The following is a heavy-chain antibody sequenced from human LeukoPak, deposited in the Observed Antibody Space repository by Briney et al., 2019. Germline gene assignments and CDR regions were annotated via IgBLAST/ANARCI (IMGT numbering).Heavy chain of an antibody. CDR2: IYYSGYT. J-gene: IGHJ4*02. Sequence: KSSQTLSLTCTVSGGSISSSEFYWSWIRQPPGKGLEWIGYIYYSGYTDYTPSLKSRVTMSIDTSKNQFSLKLTSVTAADTAVYYCVRGAYYFDYWGQGTLVTVSS. V-gene: IGHV4-30-4*01. CDR3: VRGAYYFDY. CDR1: GGSISSSEFY. D-gene: IGHD3-16*01.